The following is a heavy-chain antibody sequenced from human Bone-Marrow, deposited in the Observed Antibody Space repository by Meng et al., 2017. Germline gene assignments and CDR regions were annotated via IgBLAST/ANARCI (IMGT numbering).Heavy chain of an antibody. D-gene: IGHD1-26*01. CDR3: ARSIVGAEYYYYGMDV. CDR1: GFTFSDYY. J-gene: IGHJ6*02. V-gene: IGHV3-11*04. Sequence: GESLKISCAASGFTFSDYYMSWIRQAPGKGLEWVSYISSSGSTIYYADSVKGRFTISRDNSKNTLYLQMNSLRAEDTAVYYCARSIVGAEYYYYGMDVWGQGTTVTVSS. CDR2: ISSSGSTI.